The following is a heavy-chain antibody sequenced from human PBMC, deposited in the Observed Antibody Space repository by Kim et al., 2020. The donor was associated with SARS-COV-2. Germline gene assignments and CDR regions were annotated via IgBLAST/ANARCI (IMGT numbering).Heavy chain of an antibody. Sequence: GGSLRLSCVVSGFTFHNHAMHWVRQAPGKGLEWVAGIFWNGGGTGYADSVRGRFTISRDIAESSLYLQMNSLRTEDTALYCCVKDILAGGADVWGEGTT. J-gene: IGHJ6*02. V-gene: IGHV3-9*01. CDR3: VKDILAGGADV. CDR1: GFTFHNHA. D-gene: IGHD6-25*01. CDR2: IFWNGGGT.